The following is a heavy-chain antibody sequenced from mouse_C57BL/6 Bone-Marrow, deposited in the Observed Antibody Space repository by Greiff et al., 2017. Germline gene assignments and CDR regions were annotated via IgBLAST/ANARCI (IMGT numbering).Heavy chain of an antibody. CDR3: ARGGTTVVARDY. CDR2: IDPSDSYT. CDR1: GYTFTSYW. V-gene: IGHV1-59*01. D-gene: IGHD1-1*01. J-gene: IGHJ2*01. Sequence: VQLQQPGAELVRPGTSVKLSCKASGYTFTSYWMHWVKQRPGQGLEWIGVIDPSDSYTNYNQKFKGKATLTVDTSSSTAYMQLSSLTSEDSAVYYCARGGTTVVARDYWGQGTTLTVSS.